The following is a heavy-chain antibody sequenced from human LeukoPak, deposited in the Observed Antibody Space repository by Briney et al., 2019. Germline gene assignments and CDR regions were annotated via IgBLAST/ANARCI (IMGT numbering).Heavy chain of an antibody. CDR1: GFTFSSYS. CDR3: ARDDTGTTARCDY. D-gene: IGHD1-1*01. V-gene: IGHV3-21*01. J-gene: IGHJ4*02. Sequence: PGGSLRLSCAASGFTFSSYSMSWVRQAPGKGLEWVSSISSSSSYIYYADSVKGRFTISRDNAKNSLYLQMNSLRAEDTAVYYCARDDTGTTARCDYWGQGTLVAVSS. CDR2: ISSSSSYI.